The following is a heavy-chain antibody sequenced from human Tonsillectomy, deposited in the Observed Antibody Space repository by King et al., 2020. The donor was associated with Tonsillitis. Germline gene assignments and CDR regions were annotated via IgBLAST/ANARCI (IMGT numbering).Heavy chain of an antibody. CDR2: ISWNSGII. CDR3: AKDMGVGATGDAFDI. CDR1: GFTVDDDG. Sequence: VQLLESGGGLVQPGRSLRLSCAASGFTVDDDGIHWVRQVPGKGLEWVSWISWNSGIIGYAGSVKVRFTISRDKAKNSLYLQMNSLRAEDTALYYCAKDMGVGATGDAFDIWGQGTMVTVSS. V-gene: IGHV3-9*01. D-gene: IGHD1-26*01. J-gene: IGHJ3*02.